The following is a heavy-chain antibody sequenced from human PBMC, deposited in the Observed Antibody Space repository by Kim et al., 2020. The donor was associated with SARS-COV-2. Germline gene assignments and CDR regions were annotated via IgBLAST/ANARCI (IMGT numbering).Heavy chain of an antibody. J-gene: IGHJ6*02. Sequence: SLKGRFTIASDNSKNPLYLQMNSLRAEDTAVYYCASVDSSGYYLNYGMDVWGQGTTVTVSS. D-gene: IGHD3-22*01. V-gene: IGHV3-53*01. CDR3: ASVDSSGYYLNYGMDV.